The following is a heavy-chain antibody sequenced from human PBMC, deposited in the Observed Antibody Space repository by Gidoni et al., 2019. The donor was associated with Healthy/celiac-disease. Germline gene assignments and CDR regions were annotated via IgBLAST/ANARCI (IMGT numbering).Heavy chain of an antibody. CDR1: GFTFSDYY. CDR3: ARGNYDSSGYIY. V-gene: IGHV3-11*05. J-gene: IGHJ4*02. CDR2: ISSSSSYT. Sequence: QVQLVESGGGLVKPGGSLRLSCAASGFTFSDYYMSWNRQAPGKGLEWVSYISSSSSYTNYADSVKGRFTISRDNAKNSLYLQMNSLRAEDTAVYYCARGNYDSSGYIYWGQGTLVTVSS. D-gene: IGHD3-22*01.